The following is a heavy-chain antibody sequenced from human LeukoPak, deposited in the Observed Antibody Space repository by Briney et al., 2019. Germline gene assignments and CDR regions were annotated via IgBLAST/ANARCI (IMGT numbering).Heavy chain of an antibody. J-gene: IGHJ4*02. D-gene: IGHD6-19*01. CDR3: ATLISGWSLY. CDR2: INADGSTT. Sequence: GGALRLSCAASGSGFTFNNYWMHWVRQAPGKGLVWVSRINADGSTTSYADSVRGRFTISRDNAKNTLYVQMNSLRAEDTAVYYCATLISGWSLYWGQGTLVTVSS. V-gene: IGHV3-74*01. CDR1: GSGFTFNNYW.